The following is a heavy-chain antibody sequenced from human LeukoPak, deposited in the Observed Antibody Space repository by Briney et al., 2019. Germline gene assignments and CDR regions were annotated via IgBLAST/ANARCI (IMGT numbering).Heavy chain of an antibody. CDR2: ISYDGTEK. Sequence: PGGSLRLSCEASGFTLSSYAMHWVRQAPGKGLEWVAVISYDGTEKYFSDSVKGRFTISRDNSKSTLHLQMSSLRGADTAAYFCARDLASSGWWTNAFDLWGQGTMVTVSS. CDR1: GFTLSSYA. J-gene: IGHJ3*01. D-gene: IGHD6-19*01. CDR3: ARDLASSGWWTNAFDL. V-gene: IGHV3-30-3*01.